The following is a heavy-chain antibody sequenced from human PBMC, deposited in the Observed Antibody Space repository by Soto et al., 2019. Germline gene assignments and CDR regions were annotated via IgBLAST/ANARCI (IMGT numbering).Heavy chain of an antibody. V-gene: IGHV4-59*01. J-gene: IGHJ4*02. CDR1: GGSISSYY. D-gene: IGHD5-12*01. CDR2: IYYSGST. Sequence: QVQLQESGPGLVKPSETLSLTCTVSGGSISSYYWSWNPQPPGKGLEWIGYIYYSGSTNYNPSLKSRVTISVDTSKNQFSLMLSSVTAADTAVYYCARLGGGVATPDSWGQGTLVTVSS. CDR3: ARLGGGVATPDS.